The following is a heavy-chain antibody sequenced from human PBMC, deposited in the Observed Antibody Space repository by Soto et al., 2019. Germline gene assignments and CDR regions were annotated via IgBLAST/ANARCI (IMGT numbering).Heavy chain of an antibody. CDR2: IIPILGIA. Sequence: QVQLVQSGAEVKKPGSSVKVSCKASGGTFSSYTISWVRQAPGQGLEWMGRIIPILGIANYAQKFQGRVTITADKSTSTAYIELSSLRSEDTAVYYCARGTNYYDSSGQSDYWGQGTLVTVSS. D-gene: IGHD3-22*01. CDR3: ARGTNYYDSSGQSDY. CDR1: GGTFSSYT. V-gene: IGHV1-69*02. J-gene: IGHJ4*02.